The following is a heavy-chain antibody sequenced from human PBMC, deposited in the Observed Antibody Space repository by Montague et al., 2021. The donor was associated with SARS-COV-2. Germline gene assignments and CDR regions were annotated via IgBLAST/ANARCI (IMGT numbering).Heavy chain of an antibody. D-gene: IGHD1-7*01. V-gene: IGHV3-30-3*01. J-gene: IGHJ6*02. Sequence: SLRLSCAASGFTFSSYAMHWVRQAPGKGLEWGAVISYDGSNKYYADSVKGRFTISRDNSKNTLYLQMNSLRAEDTAVYYCARDKGLKRITGTHGFGYYYGMDVWGQGTTVTVSS. CDR1: GFTFSSYA. CDR3: ARDKGLKRITGTHGFGYYYGMDV. CDR2: ISYDGSNK.